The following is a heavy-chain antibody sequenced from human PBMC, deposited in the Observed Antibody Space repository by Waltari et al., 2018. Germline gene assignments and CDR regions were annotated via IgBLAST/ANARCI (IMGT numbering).Heavy chain of an antibody. J-gene: IGHJ2*01. D-gene: IGHD3-10*01. Sequence: EVQLVESGGGLVQPGGSLGLSCVTSGFTFSSYWMHWVRQVPGKGLVWVSRMNSEGSTTRYADSVKGRFTISRDNAKNTLYLQMNSLRADDTSVYYCARAQLTMARNLDLWGRGTLVTVSS. V-gene: IGHV3-74*01. CDR3: ARAQLTMARNLDL. CDR1: GFTFSSYW. CDR2: MNSEGSTT.